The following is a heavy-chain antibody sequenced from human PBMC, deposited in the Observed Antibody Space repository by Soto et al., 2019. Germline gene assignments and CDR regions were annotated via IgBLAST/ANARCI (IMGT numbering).Heavy chain of an antibody. CDR1: GFTFTSSA. D-gene: IGHD2-2*01. Sequence: SVKVSCKASGFTFTSSAVQWVRQARGQRLEWMGWIVVGSGNTNYAQKFQERVTITRDMSTSTAYMELSSLRSEDTAVYYCAADRGVVVPAAMHYYYYGMDVWGQGTTVTVSS. J-gene: IGHJ6*02. CDR3: AADRGVVVPAAMHYYYYGMDV. V-gene: IGHV1-58*01. CDR2: IVVGSGNT.